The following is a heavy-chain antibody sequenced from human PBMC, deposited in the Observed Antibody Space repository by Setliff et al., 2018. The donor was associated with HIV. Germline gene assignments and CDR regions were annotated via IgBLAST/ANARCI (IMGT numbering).Heavy chain of an antibody. CDR3: ARLMHHYDSFWVLWRENYFDS. D-gene: IGHD3-22*01. J-gene: IGHJ4*01. V-gene: IGHV4-59*08. CDR2: IDYSGST. CDR1: GGSISEYY. Sequence: KPSETLSLTCTVSGGSISEYYWSWIRQPPGKGLEWIGYIDYSGSTNYNASLKSRLTMSIDTSKSQFSLKLSSVTAADTAVYYCARLMHHYDSFWVLWRENYFDSWGRGTLVTVSS.